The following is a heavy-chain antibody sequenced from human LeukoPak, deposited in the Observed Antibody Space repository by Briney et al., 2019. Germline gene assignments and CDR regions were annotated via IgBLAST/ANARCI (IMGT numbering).Heavy chain of an antibody. CDR1: GYTFTGYY. J-gene: IGHJ4*02. V-gene: IGHV1-2*02. CDR2: INPNSGGT. CDR3: ARDGSEYSSSADFDY. Sequence: ASVKVSCKASGYTFTGYYMHWVRQAPGQGLEWMGWINPNSGGTNYAQKFQGRVTMTRDTSISTAYMELSRLRSDDTAVYYCARDGSEYSSSADFDYWGQGTLVTVSS. D-gene: IGHD6-6*01.